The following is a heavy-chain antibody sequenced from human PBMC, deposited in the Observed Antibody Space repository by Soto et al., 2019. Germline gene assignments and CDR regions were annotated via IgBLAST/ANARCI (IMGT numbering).Heavy chain of an antibody. Sequence: QVQLVQSGAEVKKPGASVKVSCKASGYTFTGYYMHWVRQAPGQGLEWMGWINPNSGGTNYAQKFQGRVTMTRDTAISTAYMELGRLRSDDTAVYYCARDPDCSSTSCYTQDYYYYGMDVWGQGTTVTVSS. J-gene: IGHJ6*02. CDR1: GYTFTGYY. CDR2: INPNSGGT. CDR3: ARDPDCSSTSCYTQDYYYYGMDV. V-gene: IGHV1-2*02. D-gene: IGHD2-2*02.